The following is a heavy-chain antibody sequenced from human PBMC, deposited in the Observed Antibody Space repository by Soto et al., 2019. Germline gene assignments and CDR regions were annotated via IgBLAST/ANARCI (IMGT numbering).Heavy chain of an antibody. CDR2: INHSGST. CDR1: GGSFSGYY. V-gene: IGHV4-34*01. D-gene: IGHD4-4*01. Sequence: SETLSLTCAVYGGSFSGYYWSLIRQPPGKGLEWIGEINHSGSTNYNPSLKSRVTISVDTSKNQFSLKLSSVTAADTAVYYCASWDYSNYASYYYYGMDVWGQGTTVTVSS. J-gene: IGHJ6*02. CDR3: ASWDYSNYASYYYYGMDV.